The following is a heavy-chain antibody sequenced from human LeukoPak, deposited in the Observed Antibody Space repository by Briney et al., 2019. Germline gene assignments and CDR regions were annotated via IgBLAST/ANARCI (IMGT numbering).Heavy chain of an antibody. D-gene: IGHD4-17*01. Sequence: PGESLKISCKGSGYSFTSYWIGWVRQMPGKGLEWVGIIYPDDSETRYSPSFQDQVTISADKSISTAYLQWSSLKASDTAMYYCARHYPGGDYFIDYWGREPWSPSPQ. CDR1: GYSFTSYW. CDR2: IYPDDSET. V-gene: IGHV5-51*01. J-gene: IGHJ4*02. CDR3: ARHYPGGDYFIDY.